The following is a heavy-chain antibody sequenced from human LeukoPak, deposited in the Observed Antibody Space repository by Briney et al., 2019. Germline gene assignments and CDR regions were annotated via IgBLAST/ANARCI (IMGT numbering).Heavy chain of an antibody. Sequence: GGSVRLSCAASGFIFVDYVMHWVRQAPGKGRAGVSGISWNSGSIGYADSVKGRFTISRDNYKNTLYLQMNSLRAEDTAVYYCARDSVLWFGEPPGYWGQGTLVTVSS. CDR2: ISWNSGSI. CDR3: ARDSVLWFGEPPGY. D-gene: IGHD3-10*01. J-gene: IGHJ4*02. CDR1: GFIFVDYV. V-gene: IGHV3-9*01.